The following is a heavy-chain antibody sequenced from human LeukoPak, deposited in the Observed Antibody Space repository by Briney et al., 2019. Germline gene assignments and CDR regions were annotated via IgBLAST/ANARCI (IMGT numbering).Heavy chain of an antibody. Sequence: ASVKVSCKVSGDILTELSMHWVRQAPGKGLEWMGGFDPEDGETIYAQKFQGRVTMTEDTSTDMELSSLRSEDTAVYYCATGVTMIVVLPRYWRQGTLVTVSS. J-gene: IGHJ4*02. D-gene: IGHD3-22*01. CDR3: ATGVTMIVVLPRY. CDR1: GDILTELS. CDR2: FDPEDGET. V-gene: IGHV1-24*01.